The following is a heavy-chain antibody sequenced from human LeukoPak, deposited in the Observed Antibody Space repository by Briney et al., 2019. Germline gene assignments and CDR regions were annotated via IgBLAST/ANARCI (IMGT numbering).Heavy chain of an antibody. CDR2: ISWDSGSI. Sequence: GGSLRLSCAASGFTFDDYAMHWVRQAPEKGLEWVSGISWDSGSIGYADSVKGRFTISRDNAKNSLYLQMNSLRADDTALYYCAKGRGDIVVVPDMDVWGKGTTVIVSS. CDR3: AKGRGDIVVVPDMDV. J-gene: IGHJ6*03. V-gene: IGHV3-9*01. D-gene: IGHD2-2*01. CDR1: GFTFDDYA.